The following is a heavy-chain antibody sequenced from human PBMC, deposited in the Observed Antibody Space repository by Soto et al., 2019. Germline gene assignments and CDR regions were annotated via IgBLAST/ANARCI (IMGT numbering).Heavy chain of an antibody. CDR2: INSDGSNI. V-gene: IGHV3-74*01. CDR1: GFTFTNYW. D-gene: IGHD4-17*01. J-gene: IGHJ4*02. CDR3: ASSATGLYGDYN. Sequence: EVQLVESGGGLVQPGGSLKLSCAASGFTFTNYWIHWVRQAPGKGLVWVSRINSDGSNINYADFVKGRFTISRDNAKTTVYLQMNSPRAEDTAVYFCASSATGLYGDYNWGQGALVTVSS.